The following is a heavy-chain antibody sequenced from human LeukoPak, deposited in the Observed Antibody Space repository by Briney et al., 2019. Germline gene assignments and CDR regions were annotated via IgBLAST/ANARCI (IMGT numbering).Heavy chain of an antibody. Sequence: ASVKVSCKASGYRFISNYIQWVRQAPGLGPEWMGWMHPGNGNTRYAEKFQGRVTMTRDTSINTACMDLSSLRSDGTAVYYCAREGSYCVGGDCYSFDFWGQGTLITVSS. V-gene: IGHV1-2*02. CDR3: AREGSYCVGGDCYSFDF. J-gene: IGHJ4*02. CDR2: MHPGNGNT. CDR1: GYRFISNY. D-gene: IGHD2-21*02.